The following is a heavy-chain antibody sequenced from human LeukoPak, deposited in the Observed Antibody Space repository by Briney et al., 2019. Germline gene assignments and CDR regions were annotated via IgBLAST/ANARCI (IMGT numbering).Heavy chain of an antibody. CDR1: YDSISSSSYY. J-gene: IGHJ6*03. CDR3: ARTTEEYYGSGKFRKYYSYYYYMDV. Sequence: KPSETLSLTCTVPYDSISSSSYYWGWIRQPPGKGLQWIGSIYEGRTTYYNPSLKSRVTISVDTSKNQFSLKVTSVTAADTAVYYCARTTEEYYGSGKFRKYYSYYYYMDVWGKGTTVTVSS. D-gene: IGHD3-10*01. V-gene: IGHV4-39*07. CDR2: IYEGRTT.